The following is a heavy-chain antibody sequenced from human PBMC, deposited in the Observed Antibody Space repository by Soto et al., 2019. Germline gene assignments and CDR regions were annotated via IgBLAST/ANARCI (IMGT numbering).Heavy chain of an antibody. Sequence: VQLVESGGGVVQPGRSLRLSCVASGFLFDTYGMHWVRQTPGKGLEWVAIISYDGSHREYADYVKGRFAISRDNSENTLYLQMNNLGVEDSALYDCATSASSDHWGQGTQVTVSS. J-gene: IGHJ4*02. CDR2: ISYDGSHR. V-gene: IGHV3-30*03. D-gene: IGHD1-26*01. CDR1: GFLFDTYG. CDR3: ATSASSDH.